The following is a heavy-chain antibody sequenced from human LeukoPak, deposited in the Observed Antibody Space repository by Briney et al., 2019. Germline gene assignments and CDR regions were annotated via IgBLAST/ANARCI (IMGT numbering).Heavy chain of an antibody. V-gene: IGHV3-30*18. CDR1: GFTFSSYG. CDR3: AKNAHYQGYSYGGIDY. J-gene: IGHJ4*02. D-gene: IGHD5-18*01. Sequence: PGRSPRLSCAASGFTFSSYGMHWVRQAPGKGLEWVAVISYDGSDKYSADSVKGRFTISRDNSKNTLYLQMNSLRAEDTAVYYCAKNAHYQGYSYGGIDYWGQGTLVTVSS. CDR2: ISYDGSDK.